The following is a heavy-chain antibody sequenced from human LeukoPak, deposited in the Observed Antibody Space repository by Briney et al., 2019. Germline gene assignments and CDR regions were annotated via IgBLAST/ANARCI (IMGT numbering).Heavy chain of an antibody. J-gene: IGHJ3*02. V-gene: IGHV4-38-2*02. D-gene: IGHD3-22*01. Sequence: SETLSLTCTVSGYSISSGYYWGWIRQPPGKGPEWIGSIYHSGSTYYNPSLKSRVTISVDTSKNQFSLKLSSVTAADTAVYYCARDMSRLMIVVVITTGDAFDIWGQGTMVTVSS. CDR1: GYSISSGYY. CDR2: IYHSGST. CDR3: ARDMSRLMIVVVITTGDAFDI.